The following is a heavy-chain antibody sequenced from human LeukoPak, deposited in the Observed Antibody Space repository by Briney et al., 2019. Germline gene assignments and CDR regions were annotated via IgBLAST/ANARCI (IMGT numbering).Heavy chain of an antibody. V-gene: IGHV1-18*01. Sequence: ASVKVSCKASGYTFTSYGISWVRQAPGQGLEWMGWIGAYNGNTNYAQKLQGRVTMTTDTSTSTAYMELRSLRSDDTAVYYCARVSRGYCSGGSCYVDYWGQGTLVTVSS. D-gene: IGHD2-15*01. J-gene: IGHJ4*02. CDR1: GYTFTSYG. CDR3: ARVSRGYCSGGSCYVDY. CDR2: IGAYNGNT.